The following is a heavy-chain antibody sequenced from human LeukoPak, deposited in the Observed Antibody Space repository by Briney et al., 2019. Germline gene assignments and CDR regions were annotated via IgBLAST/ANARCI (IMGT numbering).Heavy chain of an antibody. CDR3: ARDSGDYGDNNIDY. CDR2: ISYDGSNK. J-gene: IGHJ4*02. D-gene: IGHD4-17*01. V-gene: IGHV3-30-3*01. Sequence: GRSLRLSCAASGFTFSSYAMHWVRQAPGKGLEWVAVISYDGSNKYYADSVKGRFTISRDNSMNTLYLQMNSLRAEDTAVYYCARDSGDYGDNNIDYWGQGTLVTVSS. CDR1: GFTFSSYA.